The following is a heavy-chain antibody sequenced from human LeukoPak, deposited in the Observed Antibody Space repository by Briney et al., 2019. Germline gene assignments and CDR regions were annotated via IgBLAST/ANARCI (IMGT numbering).Heavy chain of an antibody. Sequence: ASVKVSCKASGYTFTSYDINWVRQATGQGLEWMGWVNPNSGNTGYAQKFQGRVTITRNTSISTAYMELSSLRSEDTAVYYCGRGSTVTVKTLGYWGQGTLVTVSS. D-gene: IGHD4-11*01. CDR3: GRGSTVTVKTLGY. CDR1: GYTFTSYD. V-gene: IGHV1-8*03. CDR2: VNPNSGNT. J-gene: IGHJ4*02.